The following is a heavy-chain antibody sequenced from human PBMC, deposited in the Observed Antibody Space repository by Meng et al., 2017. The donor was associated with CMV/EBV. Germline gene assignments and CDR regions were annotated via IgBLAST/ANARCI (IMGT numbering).Heavy chain of an antibody. CDR1: GYTFTSYG. J-gene: IGHJ4*02. D-gene: IGHD3-3*01. Sequence: ASVKVSCKASGYTFTSYGISWVRQAPGQGLEWMGWISAYNGNTNCAQKLQGRVTMTTDTSTSTAYMELRSLGSDDTAVYYCAKDLGTFDFWSGYLPNFDYWGQGTLVTVSS. V-gene: IGHV1-18*01. CDR2: ISAYNGNT. CDR3: AKDLGTFDFWSGYLPNFDY.